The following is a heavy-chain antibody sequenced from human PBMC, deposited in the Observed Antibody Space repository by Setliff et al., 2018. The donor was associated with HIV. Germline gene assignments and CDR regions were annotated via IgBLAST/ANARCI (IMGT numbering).Heavy chain of an antibody. CDR3: AREGAGTNWLYMDV. Sequence: PSETLSLTCTVSGGSITNGGYYWSWIRQPAGKGLEWIGHIYTSGSTNFNPSLKSRVTISMDMSKNQFSLKVSSVTAADTAVYYCAREGAGTNWLYMDVWGKGTTVTVSS. V-gene: IGHV4-61*09. CDR1: GGSITNGGYY. D-gene: IGHD7-27*01. J-gene: IGHJ6*03. CDR2: IYTSGST.